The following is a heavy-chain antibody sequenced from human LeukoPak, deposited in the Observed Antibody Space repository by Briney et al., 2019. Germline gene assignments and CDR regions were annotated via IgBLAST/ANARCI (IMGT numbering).Heavy chain of an antibody. Sequence: GASVKVSCKASGYTFTSYDINWVRQATGQGLEWMGWMNPNSGNTGYAQKFQGRVTITRNTSISTAYMELSSLRSEDTAVYYCARGYCSSTSCGPDYWGQGTLVTVSS. CDR2: MNPNSGNT. V-gene: IGHV1-8*03. CDR1: GYTFTSYD. J-gene: IGHJ4*02. D-gene: IGHD2-2*01. CDR3: ARGYCSSTSCGPDY.